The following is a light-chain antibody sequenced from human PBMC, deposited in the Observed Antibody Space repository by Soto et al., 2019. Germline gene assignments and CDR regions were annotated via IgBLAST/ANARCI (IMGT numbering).Light chain of an antibody. Sequence: DIRMTQSPSSLSASVGDRVTITCRASQSISTYLNWYQQKPGRTPKLLISGASSLQSGVPSRFSGSASGTDFTLTISSLQPEDFATYYCQQSYSTPTWTFGQGTKVEIK. CDR2: GAS. V-gene: IGKV1-39*01. CDR3: QQSYSTPTWT. CDR1: QSISTY. J-gene: IGKJ1*01.